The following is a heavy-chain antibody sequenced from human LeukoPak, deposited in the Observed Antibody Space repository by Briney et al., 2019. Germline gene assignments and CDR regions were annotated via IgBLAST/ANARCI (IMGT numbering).Heavy chain of an antibody. CDR3: ARERVDTDY. Sequence: GGSLRLSCAASGFTFSSYAMSWVRQAPGKGLEWVSSISSSSSYIYYADSVKGRFTISRDNAKNSLYLQMNSLRAEDTAVYYCARERVDTDYWGQGTLVTVSS. V-gene: IGHV3-21*01. J-gene: IGHJ4*02. D-gene: IGHD5-18*01. CDR1: GFTFSSYA. CDR2: ISSSSSYI.